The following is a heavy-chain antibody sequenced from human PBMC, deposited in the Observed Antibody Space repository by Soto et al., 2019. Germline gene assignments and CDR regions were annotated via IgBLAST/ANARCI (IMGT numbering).Heavy chain of an antibody. V-gene: IGHV2-5*02. Sequence: QITLKESGPTLVNPTQTLTLTCTFSGFSLSTSGMGVGWIRQPPGKALEWLALIYWDDDKRYSPSLKSRLTSHSDTSKNQVVLEMTNMDTVDTATYHCEHRPPSRDTFDIWGRGTIVTASS. CDR2: IYWDDDK. CDR1: GFSLSTSGMG. J-gene: IGHJ3*02. CDR3: EHRPPSRDTFDI.